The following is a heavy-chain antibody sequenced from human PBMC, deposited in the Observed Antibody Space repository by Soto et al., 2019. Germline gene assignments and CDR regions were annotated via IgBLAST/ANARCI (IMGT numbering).Heavy chain of an antibody. CDR1: GDRVSSKSAA. Sequence: SQTLSLTCAISGDRVSSKSAAWNWIRHSPSRGLEWLGRTYYRSKWSTDYAVSVESRITINPDTSKNQFSLHLNSVTPEDTAVYYCTRALAGSYDSWGQGTLVTVSS. CDR2: TYYRSKWST. V-gene: IGHV6-1*01. J-gene: IGHJ5*01. D-gene: IGHD1-26*01. CDR3: TRALAGSYDS.